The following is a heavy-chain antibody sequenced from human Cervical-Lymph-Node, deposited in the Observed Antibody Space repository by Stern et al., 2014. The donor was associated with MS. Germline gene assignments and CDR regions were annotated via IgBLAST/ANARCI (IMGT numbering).Heavy chain of an antibody. Sequence: QVQLVQSGTAVKKPGSSVRVSCETSGGTFGTHLLAWVRQAPGQGVEWIGGIFGTPTYAQKFKGRLTLTADKSTSTAYMELGSLRSDDTAVYYCARVRDFTWFASWGQGTLVTVSS. J-gene: IGHJ5*01. D-gene: IGHD3-9*01. CDR1: GGTFGTHL. CDR2: IFGTP. CDR3: ARVRDFTWFAS. V-gene: IGHV1-69*06.